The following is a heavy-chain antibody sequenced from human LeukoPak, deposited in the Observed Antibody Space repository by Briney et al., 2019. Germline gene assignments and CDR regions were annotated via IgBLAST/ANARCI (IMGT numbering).Heavy chain of an antibody. Sequence: SETLSLTCTVSGGSISSYYWSWIRQPPGKGLEWIGYIYYSGSTNYNSSLKSRVTISIETSKTQFSLKLSSVTAADTAVYYCARHDYSNYLFDYWGQGTLVTVSS. CDR2: IYYSGST. CDR1: GGSISSYY. CDR3: ARHDYSNYLFDY. V-gene: IGHV4-59*08. D-gene: IGHD4-11*01. J-gene: IGHJ4*02.